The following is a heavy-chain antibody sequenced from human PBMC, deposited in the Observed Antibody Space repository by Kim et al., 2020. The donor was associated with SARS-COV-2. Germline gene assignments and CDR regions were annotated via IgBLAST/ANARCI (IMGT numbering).Heavy chain of an antibody. CDR3: ARENYDSSFGDAFDI. V-gene: IGHV1-18*01. Sequence: QTLQGRVTMTTDTSTSTAYMELRSLRSDDTAVYYCARENYDSSFGDAFDIWGQGTMVTVSS. J-gene: IGHJ3*02. D-gene: IGHD3-22*01.